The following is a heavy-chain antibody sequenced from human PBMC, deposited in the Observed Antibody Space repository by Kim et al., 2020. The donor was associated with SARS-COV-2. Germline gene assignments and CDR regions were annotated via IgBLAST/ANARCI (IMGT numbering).Heavy chain of an antibody. CDR3: ARDNIKWAFDI. D-gene: IGHD2-8*01. J-gene: IGHJ3*02. CDR2: ITPIDGFT. V-gene: IGHV1-46*04. CDR1: GYRFTSNK. Sequence: ASVKVSCKASGYRFTSNKMHWVRQAPGQGLEWMGIITPIDGFTVYAQNLQGRFTVTKDTSTATVYMELSSLRSDDTAVYYCARDNIKWAFDIWGQGTLVIVSS.